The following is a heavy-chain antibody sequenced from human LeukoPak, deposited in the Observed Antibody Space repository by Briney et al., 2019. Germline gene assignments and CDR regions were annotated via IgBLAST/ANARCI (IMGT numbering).Heavy chain of an antibody. CDR1: GGSVSSYY. D-gene: IGHD1-26*01. V-gene: IGHV4-59*02. Sequence: SETLSLTCTVSGGSVSSYYWSWIRQPPGKGLEWMGYIYYSGSTNYNPSLKSRVTISVDTSKNQFSPKLNSITTADTAVYYCARVRLSGTYLDAFDIWGQGTMVTVSS. J-gene: IGHJ3*02. CDR3: ARVRLSGTYLDAFDI. CDR2: IYYSGST.